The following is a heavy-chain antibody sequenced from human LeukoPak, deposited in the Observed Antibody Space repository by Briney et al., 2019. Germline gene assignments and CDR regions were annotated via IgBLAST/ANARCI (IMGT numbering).Heavy chain of an antibody. V-gene: IGHV1-8*03. D-gene: IGHD6-13*01. CDR3: ARERAAAPNWFDP. J-gene: IGHJ5*02. Sequence: GASVKVSFKASGYTFTSYDINWVRQAPGQGLEWMGWMNPNSGNTGYAQKFQGRVTITRNTAISTAYMELSSLRSEDTAVYYCARERAAAPNWFDPWGQGTLVTVSS. CDR1: GYTFTSYD. CDR2: MNPNSGNT.